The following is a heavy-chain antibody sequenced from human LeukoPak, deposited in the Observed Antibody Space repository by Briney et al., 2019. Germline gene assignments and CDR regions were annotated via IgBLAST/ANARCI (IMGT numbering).Heavy chain of an antibody. D-gene: IGHD6-13*01. CDR2: INPNSGCT. CDR3: AREVISSSWFPFDY. J-gene: IGHJ4*02. V-gene: IGHV1-2*02. CDR1: GYSFTEYY. Sequence: GASVTVSFKSSGYSFTEYYMHGVGQAGGKGREGMGCINPNSGCTNYAQKFQPILTMTRDTSISTAYMELSSLRSDDTAVYYCAREVISSSWFPFDYWGQGTLVTVSS.